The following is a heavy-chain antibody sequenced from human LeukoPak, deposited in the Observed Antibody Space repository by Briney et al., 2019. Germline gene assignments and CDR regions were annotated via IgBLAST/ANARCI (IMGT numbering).Heavy chain of an antibody. CDR2: ISTSSSTI. J-gene: IGHJ5*02. CDR3: ARGGDYSGWFDP. D-gene: IGHD1-26*01. Sequence: QPGGSLRLSCAASGFTFSSYSMNWVRQAPGKGLEWVSYISTSSSTIYYADSVKGRFTISRDNAKNSLYLQMNYLRAEDTAVYYCARGGDYSGWFDPWGRGTLVTVSS. V-gene: IGHV3-48*01. CDR1: GFTFSSYS.